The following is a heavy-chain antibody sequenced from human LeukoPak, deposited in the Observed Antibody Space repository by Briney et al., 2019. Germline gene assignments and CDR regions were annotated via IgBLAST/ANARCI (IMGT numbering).Heavy chain of an antibody. CDR2: ISTYSGNT. CDR3: ARDLAVLGVVFTSYMDV. CDR1: GYTFISHG. D-gene: IGHD3-3*01. V-gene: IGHV1-18*01. J-gene: IGHJ6*03. Sequence: ASVKVSCKASGYTFISHGITWVRQAPGRGLEWRGWISTYSGNTHYAQKFQARVNMRKDTSATTAYLELRSLGSDDTAVYYCARDLAVLGVVFTSYMDVWGKGTPVTVSS.